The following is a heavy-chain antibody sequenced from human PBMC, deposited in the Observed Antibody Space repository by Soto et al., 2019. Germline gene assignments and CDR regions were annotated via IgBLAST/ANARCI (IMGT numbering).Heavy chain of an antibody. CDR3: AREDGDLVCFDY. Sequence: QVQLQESGPGLVKPSQTLSLTCTVSGGSISSGGYYWRWIRQHPGKGLEWIGYIYYSGSTSYNPSRNRRVTISVDTSKNQFSLKLSSVTSAETAVYYCAREDGDLVCFDYWGQGTLVTVSS. J-gene: IGHJ4*02. CDR1: GGSISSGGYY. V-gene: IGHV4-31*03. CDR2: IYYSGST. D-gene: IGHD4-17*01.